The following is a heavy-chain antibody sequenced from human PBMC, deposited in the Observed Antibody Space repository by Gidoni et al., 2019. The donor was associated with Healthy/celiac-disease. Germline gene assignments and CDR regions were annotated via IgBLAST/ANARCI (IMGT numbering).Heavy chain of an antibody. V-gene: IGHV3-21*01. J-gene: IGHJ4*02. CDR2: ISSSSSYI. D-gene: IGHD3-22*01. CDR3: ERDQGNDSSGYYWGHFDY. Sequence: DVQLVASGGGLVKPGGSLRLSCAASGFTFSSYSMNWVRQAPGKGLEWVSSISSSSSYIYYADSVKGRFTISRDNAKNSLYLQMNSLRAEDTAVYYCERDQGNDSSGYYWGHFDYWGQGTLVTVSS. CDR1: GFTFSSYS.